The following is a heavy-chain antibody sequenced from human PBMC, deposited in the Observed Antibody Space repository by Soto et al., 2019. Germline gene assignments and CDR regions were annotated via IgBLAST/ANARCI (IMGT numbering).Heavy chain of an antibody. D-gene: IGHD1-20*01. Sequence: EVQLVESGGGLVQPGRSLRLSCAVSGFTFDDYAIHWVRQAPGKGLEWVSGISWNTGSIGYADSVEGRFTISSDKAKNSLYLQMYSMRPEDTALYYCAKDTLTGTTFGMDVWGQGTTVTVSS. J-gene: IGHJ6*02. CDR3: AKDTLTGTTFGMDV. CDR1: GFTFDDYA. V-gene: IGHV3-9*01. CDR2: ISWNTGSI.